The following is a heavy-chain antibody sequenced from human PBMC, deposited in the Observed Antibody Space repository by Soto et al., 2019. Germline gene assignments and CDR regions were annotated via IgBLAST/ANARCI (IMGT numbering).Heavy chain of an antibody. D-gene: IGHD6-19*01. J-gene: IGHJ4*02. V-gene: IGHV1-18*01. Sequence: ASVKVSCKASGYTFTSYGISWVRQAPGQGLEWMGWISAYNGNTNYAQKLQGRVTMTTDTSTSTAYMELRSLRSDDTAVYYCARAVAGTKGLYYFDYWGQGTLVTVS. CDR3: ARAVAGTKGLYYFDY. CDR1: GYTFTSYG. CDR2: ISAYNGNT.